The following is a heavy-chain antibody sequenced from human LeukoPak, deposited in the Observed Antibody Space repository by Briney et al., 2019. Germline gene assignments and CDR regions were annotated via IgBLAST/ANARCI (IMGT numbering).Heavy chain of an antibody. V-gene: IGHV4-59*01. Sequence: SETLSLTCTVSGGSISSYYWSWIRQLPGKGLEWIGYIYYSGSTNYNPSLKSRVTISVDTSKNQFSLKLSSVTAADTAVYYCASGLSYGGTFDYWGQGTLVTVSS. CDR2: IYYSGST. J-gene: IGHJ4*02. D-gene: IGHD4-23*01. CDR3: ASGLSYGGTFDY. CDR1: GGSISSYY.